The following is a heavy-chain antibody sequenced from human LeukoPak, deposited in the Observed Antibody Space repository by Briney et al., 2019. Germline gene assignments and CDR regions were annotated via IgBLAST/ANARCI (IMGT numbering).Heavy chain of an antibody. CDR1: GHTLSNYW. CDR2: INSDGSST. V-gene: IGHV3-74*01. J-gene: IGHJ4*02. CDR3: ASRALSGTYYVYYFDY. Sequence: GGSLRLSCAVSGHTLSNYWMHWVRQVPGKGLVWVSRINSDGSSTSYADSVKGRFTISRDNAKNTLYLQMNSLRAEDTAVYYCASRALSGTYYVYYFDYWGQGTLVTVSS. D-gene: IGHD1-26*01.